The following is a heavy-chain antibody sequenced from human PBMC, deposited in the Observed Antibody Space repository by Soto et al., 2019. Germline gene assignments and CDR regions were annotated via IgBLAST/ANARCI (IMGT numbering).Heavy chain of an antibody. CDR1: GFTFSSYG. CDR2: ISYDGSNK. D-gene: IGHD5-18*01. Sequence: QVQLVESGGGVVQPGRSLRLSCAASGFTFSSYGMHWVRQAPGKGLEWVAVISYDGSNKYYADSVKGRFTISRDNSKNTLYLQMNSLRAEDTAVYYCAKEHGYSYGYEFDHWGQGTLVTVSS. V-gene: IGHV3-30*18. J-gene: IGHJ4*02. CDR3: AKEHGYSYGYEFDH.